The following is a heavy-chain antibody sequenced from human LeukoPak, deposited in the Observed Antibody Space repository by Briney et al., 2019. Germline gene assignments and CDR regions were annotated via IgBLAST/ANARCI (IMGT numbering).Heavy chain of an antibody. CDR3: ARGYRGYYGSGSHFDY. J-gene: IGHJ4*02. V-gene: IGHV4-34*01. CDR2: INHSGST. Sequence: PGGSLRLSCAASGFTFSSYAMNWARQAPGKGLEWIGEINHSGSTNYNPSLKSRVTISVDTSKNQFSLKLSSVTAADTAVYYCARGYRGYYGSGSHFDYWGQGTLVTVSS. CDR1: GFTFSSYA. D-gene: IGHD3-10*01.